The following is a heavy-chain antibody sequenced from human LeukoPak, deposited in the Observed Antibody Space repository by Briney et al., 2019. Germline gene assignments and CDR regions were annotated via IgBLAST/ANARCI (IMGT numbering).Heavy chain of an antibody. CDR2: IYTSGST. J-gene: IGHJ6*03. CDR3: ARDQSGARGGYYPTSHYYYYYYMDV. V-gene: IGHV4-61*02. CDR1: GGSLSSGSYY. Sequence: PSQTLSLTCTVSGGSLSSGSYYWSWIRQPAGKGLEWIGCIYTSGSTNYNPSLKSRVTISVDTFKNQFSLKLSSVTAADTAVYYCARDQSGARGGYYPTSHYYYYYYMDVWGKGTTVTVSS. D-gene: IGHD3-3*01.